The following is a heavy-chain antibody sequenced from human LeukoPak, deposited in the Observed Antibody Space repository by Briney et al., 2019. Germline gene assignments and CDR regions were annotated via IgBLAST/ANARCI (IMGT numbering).Heavy chain of an antibody. CDR2: IHHSGRS. Sequence: SETLSLTCTVSADSLSSGGHYWAWIRQFPGKGLESIGFIHHSGRSRHNPSLKDRVAISVDTSRKQFALKLSSLTAADTAMYYCARGGNRFGGFYFDYWGQGIQVIVSS. V-gene: IGHV4-31*03. D-gene: IGHD3-10*01. CDR3: ARGGNRFGGFYFDY. J-gene: IGHJ4*02. CDR1: ADSLSSGGHY.